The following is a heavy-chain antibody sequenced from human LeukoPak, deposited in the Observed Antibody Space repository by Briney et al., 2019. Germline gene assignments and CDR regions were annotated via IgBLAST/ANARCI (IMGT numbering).Heavy chain of an antibody. CDR3: ARDEHQYYSESSGRFDF. V-gene: IGHV3-48*03. CDR2: IASSGSTI. CDR1: GFTFRRYE. D-gene: IGHD3-22*01. Sequence: PGGSLRLSCAASGFTFRRYETNWVRQAPGKGLECVSYIASSGSTIYYADSVKGRFTISRDNAKNSLYLQMNSLRDEDTAVYYCARDEHQYYSESSGRFDFWGQGVLVTVSS. J-gene: IGHJ4*02.